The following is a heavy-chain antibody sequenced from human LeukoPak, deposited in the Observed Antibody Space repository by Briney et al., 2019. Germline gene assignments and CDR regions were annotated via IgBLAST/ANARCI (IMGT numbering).Heavy chain of an antibody. J-gene: IGHJ4*02. Sequence: PGGSLRLSCAASGFTLSNHWMIWVRQAPGKGLECVANIKQDGTEKYYLDSVKGRFTISRDNAKNSLYLQMNSLRVEDTAVYYCARGSRYDYVWGSYPGIDYWGQGTLVTVSS. V-gene: IGHV3-7*01. CDR3: ARGSRYDYVWGSYPGIDY. CDR2: IKQDGTEK. D-gene: IGHD3-16*02. CDR1: GFTLSNHW.